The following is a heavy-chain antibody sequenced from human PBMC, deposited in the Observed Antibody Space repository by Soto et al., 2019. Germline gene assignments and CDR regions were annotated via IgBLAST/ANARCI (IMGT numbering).Heavy chain of an antibody. CDR2: ITPMFGTA. CDR1: GGTFSRYT. D-gene: IGHD3-22*01. Sequence: SVKVSCKASGGTFSRYTISWVRQAPGQGLEWMGGITPMFGTANYAQKFQGRVTIAADESTSTAYMELSSLRSEDTAVYYCARQFDYESSGYYYAYWGQGTVVTVTS. J-gene: IGHJ4*02. CDR3: ARQFDYESSGYYYAY. V-gene: IGHV1-69*13.